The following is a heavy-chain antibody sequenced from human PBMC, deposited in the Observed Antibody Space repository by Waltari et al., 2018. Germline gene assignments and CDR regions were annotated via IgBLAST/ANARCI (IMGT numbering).Heavy chain of an antibody. Sequence: EVQLVESGGGLIQPGGSLRVSCAASGFTVNNNYMIWVRQAPGKGLEWCSLIFSGGNTFYADSVRGRFTISRDSSKNTLYLQMNSLRTEDTAVYYCASSPKEGYWGQGTLVTVSS. CDR3: ASSPKEGY. CDR2: IFSGGNT. J-gene: IGHJ4*02. V-gene: IGHV3-53*01. CDR1: GFTVNNNY.